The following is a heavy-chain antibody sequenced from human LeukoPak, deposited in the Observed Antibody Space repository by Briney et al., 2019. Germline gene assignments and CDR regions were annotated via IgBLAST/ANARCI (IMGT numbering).Heavy chain of an antibody. CDR3: ARGGLYDYIWGSYRHGRFDY. CDR2: INHSGST. J-gene: IGHJ4*02. Sequence: SETLSLTCAVYGGSFSGYYWSWIRQPAGKGLEWIGEINHSGSTNYNPSLKSRVTISVDTSKNQFSLKLSSVTAADTAVYYCARGGLYDYIWGSYRHGRFDYWGQGTLVTVSS. CDR1: GGSFSGYY. V-gene: IGHV4-34*01. D-gene: IGHD3-16*02.